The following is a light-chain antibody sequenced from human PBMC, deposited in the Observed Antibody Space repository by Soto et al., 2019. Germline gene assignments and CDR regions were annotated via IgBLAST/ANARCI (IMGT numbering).Light chain of an antibody. Sequence: QSALTQPPSASGSPGQSVTISCTGTSSDVGGYNYVSWYQQHPGKVPKLMVYEVNKRPSGVPDRFSGSKSGNTASLTVSGVRAEDEADYYCTSYAGGNNVFGTGTKLTVL. V-gene: IGLV2-8*01. CDR1: SSDVGGYNY. J-gene: IGLJ1*01. CDR2: EVN. CDR3: TSYAGGNNV.